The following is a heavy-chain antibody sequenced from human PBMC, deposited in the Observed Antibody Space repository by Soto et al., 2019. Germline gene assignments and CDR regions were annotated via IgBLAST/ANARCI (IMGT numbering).Heavy chain of an antibody. D-gene: IGHD5-18*01. CDR2: IFSSGST. CDR1: GGSINTFY. V-gene: IGHV4-4*07. Sequence: SETLSLTCTVSGGSINTFYWSWVRQPAGKGLEWIGRIFSSGSTSFNPSLESRVAMSVDTSKNHFSLNLSSVTAADMAVYYCAREGSYGAYNFAHGIQLWSFDFWGQGALVTVSS. CDR3: AREGSYGAYNFAHGIQLWSFDF. J-gene: IGHJ4*02.